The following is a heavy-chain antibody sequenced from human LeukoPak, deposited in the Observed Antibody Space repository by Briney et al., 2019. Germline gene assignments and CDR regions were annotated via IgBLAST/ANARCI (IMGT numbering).Heavy chain of an antibody. D-gene: IGHD1-26*01. CDR1: GFTFSSYG. J-gene: IGHJ4*02. Sequence: GGSLRLSCAASGFTFSSYGMHWVRQAPGKGLEWVAVIWYDGSNKYYADSVKGRFTISRDNAKNSLYLQMNSLRADDTAVYYCGREVPGGATILDYWGQGTLVTVSS. CDR2: IWYDGSNK. CDR3: GREVPGGATILDY. V-gene: IGHV3-33*01.